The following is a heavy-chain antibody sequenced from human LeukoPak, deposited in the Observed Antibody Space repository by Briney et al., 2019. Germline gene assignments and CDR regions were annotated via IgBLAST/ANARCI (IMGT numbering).Heavy chain of an antibody. J-gene: IGHJ4*02. V-gene: IGHV3-23*01. CDR3: AKGSSSARPYYFDY. CDR1: GFTFSTYA. CDR2: ITDSGGST. D-gene: IGHD6-19*01. Sequence: PGGSLRLSCAASGFTFSTYAMSWVRQAPGKGLEWVSAITDSGGSTYHADSVKSRFIISRDNSKNTLYMQMNSLRAEDTAIYYCAKGSSSARPYYFDYWGQGTLVTVSS.